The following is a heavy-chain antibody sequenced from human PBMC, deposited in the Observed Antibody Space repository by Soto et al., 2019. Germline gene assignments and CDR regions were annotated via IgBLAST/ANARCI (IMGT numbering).Heavy chain of an antibody. Sequence: SVKVSCKASGYTFTGYYMHWVRQAPGQGLEWMGWINPNSGGTNYAQKFQGRVTMTRDTSISTAYMELSRLRSDDTAVYYCARVGAYSSSSEGFDAFDIWGQGTMVTVS. J-gene: IGHJ3*02. D-gene: IGHD6-6*01. CDR1: GYTFTGYY. CDR3: ARVGAYSSSSEGFDAFDI. V-gene: IGHV1-2*02. CDR2: INPNSGGT.